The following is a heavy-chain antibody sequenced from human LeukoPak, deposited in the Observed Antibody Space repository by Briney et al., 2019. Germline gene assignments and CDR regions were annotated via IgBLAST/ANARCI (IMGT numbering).Heavy chain of an antibody. J-gene: IGHJ4*02. CDR3: ARAPSWYIFDY. Sequence: SETLSLTCTVSGGSISSGSYYWSWIRQPAGKGLEWIGRIYTSGSTNYNPSLKSRVTISVDTSKNQFSLKLSSVTAADTAVYYCARAPSWYIFDYWGQGTLVTVSS. CDR1: GGSISSGSYY. CDR2: IYTSGST. V-gene: IGHV4-61*02. D-gene: IGHD6-13*01.